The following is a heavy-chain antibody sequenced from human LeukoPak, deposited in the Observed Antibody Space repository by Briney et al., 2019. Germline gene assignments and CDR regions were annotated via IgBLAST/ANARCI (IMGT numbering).Heavy chain of an antibody. Sequence: PGGSLRLSCAASGFTVSSNYMSWVRQAPGKGLEWVSVIYSDDSTYYAESVKGRFTISRDKTKNTLYLHMNSLRAEDTAVYYCARDLSNNWKLDYWGQGTLVTVSS. CDR1: GFTVSSNY. CDR3: ARDLSNNWKLDY. CDR2: IYSDDST. V-gene: IGHV3-66*01. D-gene: IGHD1-1*01. J-gene: IGHJ4*02.